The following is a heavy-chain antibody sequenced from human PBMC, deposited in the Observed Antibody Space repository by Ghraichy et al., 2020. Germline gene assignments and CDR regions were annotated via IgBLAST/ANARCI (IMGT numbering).Heavy chain of an antibody. CDR2: INTDGSST. CDR3: VRTFYNSPDN. V-gene: IGHV3-74*01. D-gene: IGHD3-10*01. J-gene: IGHJ4*02. Sequence: GGSLRLSCAASGFTFSSYWMHWVRQAPGKGLVWVSRINTDGSSTTYADSVKGRFTIYRDNAKNTLFLQMNSLRAEDTAVYYCVRTFYNSPDNWGQGTLVTVCS. CDR1: GFTFSSYW.